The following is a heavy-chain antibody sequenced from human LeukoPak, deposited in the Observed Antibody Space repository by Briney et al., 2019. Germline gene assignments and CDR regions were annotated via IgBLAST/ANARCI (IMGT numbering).Heavy chain of an antibody. D-gene: IGHD6-13*01. CDR3: ATNRSSWHH. CDR2: INSDGSDT. Sequence: PGGSLRLSCAASGFTFSSYGMHWVRQAPGKGLVWVSRINSDGSDTNYADSVRGRFTISRDNAKNTLYLQMISLRAEDTAVYYCATNRSSWHHWGQGTLVTVSS. V-gene: IGHV3-74*01. J-gene: IGHJ5*02. CDR1: GFTFSSYG.